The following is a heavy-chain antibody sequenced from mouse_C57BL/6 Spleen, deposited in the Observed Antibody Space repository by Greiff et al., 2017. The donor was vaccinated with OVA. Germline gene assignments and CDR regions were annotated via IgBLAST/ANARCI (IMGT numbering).Heavy chain of an antibody. CDR2: IYPGDGDT. Sequence: QVQLKESGAELVKPGASVKISCKASGYAFSSYWMNWVKQRPGKGLECIGQIYPGDGDTNYNGKFKGKAILTADKSSSTAYMQLSSLTSEDSAVYFCARGDWFDYWGQGTTLTVSS. V-gene: IGHV1-80*01. J-gene: IGHJ2*01. CDR3: ARGDWFDY. D-gene: IGHD3-3*01. CDR1: GYAFSSYW.